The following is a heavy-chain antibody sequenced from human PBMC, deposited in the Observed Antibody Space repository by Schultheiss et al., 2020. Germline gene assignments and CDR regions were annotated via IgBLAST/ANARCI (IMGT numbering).Heavy chain of an antibody. CDR1: GDSVSSNSAA. D-gene: IGHD6-13*01. J-gene: IGHJ6*03. CDR3: ARVSPSKRQSYSSSWYAPIYYYYMDV. Sequence: SQTLSLTCAISGDSVSSNSAAWNWIRQSPSRGLEWLGRTYYRSKWYNDYAVSVKSRITINPDTSKNQFSLQLNSVTAADTAVYYCARVSPSKRQSYSSSWYAPIYYYYMDVWGKGTTVTVSS. CDR2: TYYRSKWYN. V-gene: IGHV6-1*01.